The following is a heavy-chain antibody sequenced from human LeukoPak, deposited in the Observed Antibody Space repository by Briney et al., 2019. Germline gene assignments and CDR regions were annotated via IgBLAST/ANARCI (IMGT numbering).Heavy chain of an antibody. CDR3: ARDGFVGAADY. CDR1: EFIFSGYW. J-gene: IGHJ4*02. Sequence: GGSLRLSCAASEFIFSGYWMNWSRQAPGKGLEWVANIKQDGSEKQYVDSVRGRFTISRDNAKNSLYLQMNSLRVEDTAVYYCARDGFVGAADYWGQGTLVTVSS. V-gene: IGHV3-7*01. D-gene: IGHD6-13*01. CDR2: IKQDGSEK.